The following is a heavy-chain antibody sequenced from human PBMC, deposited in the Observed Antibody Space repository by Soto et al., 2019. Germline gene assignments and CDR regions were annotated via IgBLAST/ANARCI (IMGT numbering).Heavy chain of an antibody. D-gene: IGHD3-3*01. V-gene: IGHV1-69*13. CDR2: IIPIFGTA. Sequence: SVKVSCKASGGTFSSYAISWVRQAPGQGLEWMGGIIPIFGTANYAQKFQGRVTITADESTSTAYMELSSLRSEDTAVYYCARGGDEFWSGPNYYYYGMDVWGQGTTVTVSS. CDR1: GGTFSSYA. J-gene: IGHJ6*02. CDR3: ARGGDEFWSGPNYYYYGMDV.